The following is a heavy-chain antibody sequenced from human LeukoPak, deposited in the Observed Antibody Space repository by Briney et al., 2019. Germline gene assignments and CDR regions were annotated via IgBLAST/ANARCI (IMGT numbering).Heavy chain of an antibody. CDR3: ARTGLGLYSFDY. V-gene: IGHV3-48*01. J-gene: IGHJ4*02. CDR2: ITGSLNSI. D-gene: IGHD3/OR15-3a*01. CDR1: GFTFSSYS. Sequence: GGSLRLSCAASGFTFSSYSMNWVRQAPGKGLEWISYITGSLNSIHYADSVKGRFTISRDNAKNSVYLQMNGLRLEDTAVYYCARTGLGLYSFDYWGQGIRVTISS.